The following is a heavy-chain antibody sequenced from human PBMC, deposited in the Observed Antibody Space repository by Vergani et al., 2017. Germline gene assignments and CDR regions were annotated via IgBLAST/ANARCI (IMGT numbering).Heavy chain of an antibody. Sequence: ELQLEESGGGLVLPGRSLRLSCLSSGFTSAGYAMHWVRQAPGKGLEWVSGISWNSNSIGYADSVKGRFTISRDNAKNSLYLQMNSLRAEDTALYYCAKDLGTASGGGWFDPWGQGTLGTVSS. V-gene: IGHV3-9*02. J-gene: IGHJ5*02. D-gene: IGHD1-14*01. CDR1: GFTSAGYA. CDR2: ISWNSNSI. CDR3: AKDLGTASGGGWFDP.